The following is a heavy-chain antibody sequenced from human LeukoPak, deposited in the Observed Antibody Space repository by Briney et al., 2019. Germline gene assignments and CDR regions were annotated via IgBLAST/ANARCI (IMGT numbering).Heavy chain of an antibody. V-gene: IGHV4-4*07. D-gene: IGHD3-10*01. Sequence: SETLSLTCTVSGGSISSYYWSWIRQPAGKGLEWIGRIYTSGSTNYNPSLKSRVTMSVDTSKNQFSLKLSSVTAADTAVYYCARGTYGSGSSAAHNWFDPWGQGTLVTVSS. CDR1: GGSISSYY. CDR3: ARGTYGSGSSAAHNWFDP. J-gene: IGHJ5*02. CDR2: IYTSGST.